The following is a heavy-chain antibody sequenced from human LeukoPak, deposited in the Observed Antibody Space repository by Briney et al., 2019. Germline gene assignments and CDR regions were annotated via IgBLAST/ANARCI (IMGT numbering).Heavy chain of an antibody. CDR1: GFTFSSYS. V-gene: IGHV3-21*01. D-gene: IGHD2-15*01. CDR2: ISSSSSYI. Sequence: GGSLRLSCAASGFTFSSYSMNWVRQAPGKGLEWVSSISSSSSYIYYADSVKGRFTISRDNAKNSLYLQMNSLRAEDTAVYYCASIAHPFDYWGQGALVTVSS. CDR3: ASIAHPFDY. J-gene: IGHJ4*02.